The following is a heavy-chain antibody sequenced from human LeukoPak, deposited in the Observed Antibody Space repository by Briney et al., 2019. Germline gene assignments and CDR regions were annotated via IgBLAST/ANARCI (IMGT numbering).Heavy chain of an antibody. CDR1: GYNFTSYW. Sequence: GGSLKISCKGSGYNFTSYWIGWVRQLPGKGQEWMGIIYPGDSDTRYSPSFQGQVTISADRSISTAYLQWSSLKAPDTAMYYCARHVLRDGYNHFDYWGQGTLVTVSS. CDR3: ARHVLRDGYNHFDY. J-gene: IGHJ4*02. V-gene: IGHV5-51*01. CDR2: IYPGDSDT. D-gene: IGHD5-24*01.